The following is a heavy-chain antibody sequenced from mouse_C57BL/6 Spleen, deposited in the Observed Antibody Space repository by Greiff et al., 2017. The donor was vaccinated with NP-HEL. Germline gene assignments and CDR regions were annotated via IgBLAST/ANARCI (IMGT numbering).Heavy chain of an antibody. J-gene: IGHJ3*01. CDR2: ISSGSSTI. Sequence: EVKLVESGGGLVKPGGSLKLSCAASGFTFSDYGMHWVRQAPEKGLEWVAYISSGSSTIYYADTVKGRFTISRDNAKNTLFLQMTSLRSEDTAMYYCARPSYGNYWFAYWGQGTLVIVSA. D-gene: IGHD2-1*01. CDR1: GFTFSDYG. V-gene: IGHV5-17*01. CDR3: ARPSYGNYWFAY.